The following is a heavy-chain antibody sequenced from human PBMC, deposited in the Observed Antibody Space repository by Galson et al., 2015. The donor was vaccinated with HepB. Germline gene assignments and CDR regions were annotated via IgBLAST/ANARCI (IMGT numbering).Heavy chain of an antibody. J-gene: IGHJ4*02. CDR3: AGGLKRYYDSSGYPEFDY. CDR1: GYTFTSYG. V-gene: IGHV1-18*04. Sequence: SVKVSCKASGYTFTSYGFSWVRQAPGQGLEWMGWISAYNGNTNYAQKLQGRVTMTTDTSTSTAYMELRSLRSDDTAVYYCAGGLKRYYDSSGYPEFDYWGQGTLVTVSS. CDR2: ISAYNGNT. D-gene: IGHD3-22*01.